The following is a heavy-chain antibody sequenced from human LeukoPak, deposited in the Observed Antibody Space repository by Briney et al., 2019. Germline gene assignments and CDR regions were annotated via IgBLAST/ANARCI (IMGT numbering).Heavy chain of an antibody. CDR2: ITSSGGDT. J-gene: IGHJ4*02. Sequence: GGSLRLSCAASGFTFSSYALAWVRQAPGKWLEWVSSITSSGGDTYYVDSVKGRFTISRDNSKNTLYLQMNSLRAEDTAVYYCARGSRGTYDCWGQGTLVTVSS. D-gene: IGHD3-16*01. CDR3: ARGSRGTYDC. CDR1: GFTFSSYA. V-gene: IGHV3-23*01.